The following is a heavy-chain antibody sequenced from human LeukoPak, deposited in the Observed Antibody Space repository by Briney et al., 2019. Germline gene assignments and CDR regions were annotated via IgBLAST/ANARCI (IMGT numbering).Heavy chain of an antibody. CDR1: GGSLSSYY. V-gene: IGHV4-59*01. J-gene: IGHJ4*02. D-gene: IGHD2-15*01. CDR3: ARGVSGENFDY. Sequence: SETLSLTCTVSGGSLSSYYWSWIRQPPGKGLEWIGNIYYSGSTNYNPSLKSRVTISVDTSKNQFSLKLSSVTAADTAVYYCARGVSGENFDYWGQGTLVTVSS. CDR2: IYYSGST.